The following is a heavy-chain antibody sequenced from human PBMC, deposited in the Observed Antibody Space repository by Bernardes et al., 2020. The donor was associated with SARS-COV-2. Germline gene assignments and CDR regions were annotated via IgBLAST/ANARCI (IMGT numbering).Heavy chain of an antibody. CDR1: SGSFSGYY. CDR2: INDSGST. V-gene: IGHV4-34*01. Sequence: SEPLSLTCAVYSGSFSGYYWSWIRQTPGKGLEWIGEINDSGSTKYNPALKSRVTISVDPSKNQFSLKLNSVTAADTAVYYCARGSAAVLSHFMLLFANWYFYLWCRGTLVTVSS. D-gene: IGHD2-21*02. J-gene: IGHJ2*01. CDR3: ARGSAAVLSHFMLLFANWYFYL.